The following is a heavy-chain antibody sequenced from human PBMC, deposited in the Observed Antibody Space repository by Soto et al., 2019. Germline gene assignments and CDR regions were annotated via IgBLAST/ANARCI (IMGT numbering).Heavy chain of an antibody. CDR3: ARGGACGGDCYHNHDAFDI. J-gene: IGHJ3*02. V-gene: IGHV3-11*06. Sequence: GGSLRLSCAASGFTFSDYYMSWIRQAPGKGLEWVSYISSSSSYTNYADSVKGRLTISRDNAKNSLYLQMNSLRAEDTAVYYCARGGACGGDCYHNHDAFDIWGQGTMVTVSS. D-gene: IGHD2-21*02. CDR2: ISSSSSYT. CDR1: GFTFSDYY.